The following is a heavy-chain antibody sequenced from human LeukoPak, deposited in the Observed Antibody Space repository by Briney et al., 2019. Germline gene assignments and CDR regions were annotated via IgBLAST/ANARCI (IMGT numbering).Heavy chain of an antibody. V-gene: IGHV3-23*01. D-gene: IGHD2-2*01. CDR1: GFTFSSYA. CDR3: AKGPPDIVVVPAAPDYYYMDV. Sequence: GGSLRLSCAASGFTFSSYAMSWVRQAPGKGLEWVSAISGSGGSTYYADSVKGRFTISRDNSKNTMYLQMNSLRAEDTAVYYCAKGPPDIVVVPAAPDYYYMDVWGKGTTVTVSS. CDR2: ISGSGGST. J-gene: IGHJ6*03.